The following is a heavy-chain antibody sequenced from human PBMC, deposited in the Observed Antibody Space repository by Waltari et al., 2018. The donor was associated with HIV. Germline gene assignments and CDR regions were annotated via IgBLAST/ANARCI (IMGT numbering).Heavy chain of an antibody. D-gene: IGHD3-10*01. CDR3: AGSEGRGAFDY. J-gene: IGHJ4*02. CDR2: IYSVGRT. V-gene: IGHV3-66*01. Sequence: EVQLVESGGGLVQPGGSLRLSCAASGFTVSSNYMSWVRQAPGKGLEGVSVIYSVGRTYYGDSVKGRFTISRDNPKNTVYLQMNSLRVEDTAVYYCAGSEGRGAFDYWGQGTLVTVSS. CDR1: GFTVSSNY.